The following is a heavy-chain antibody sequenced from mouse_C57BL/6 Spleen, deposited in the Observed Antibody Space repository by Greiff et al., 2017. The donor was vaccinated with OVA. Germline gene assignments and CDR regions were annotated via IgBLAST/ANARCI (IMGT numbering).Heavy chain of an antibody. CDR3: ARERYGYPAWFAY. J-gene: IGHJ3*01. CDR2: IHPNSGST. D-gene: IGHD2-2*01. V-gene: IGHV1-64*01. Sequence: QVQLQQPGAELVKPGASVKLSCKASGYTFTSYWMHWVKQRPGQGLEWIGMIHPNSGSTNYNEKFKSKATLTVDKSSSTAYMQLSSLTSEDSAVYYCARERYGYPAWFAYWGQGTLVTVSA. CDR1: GYTFTSYW.